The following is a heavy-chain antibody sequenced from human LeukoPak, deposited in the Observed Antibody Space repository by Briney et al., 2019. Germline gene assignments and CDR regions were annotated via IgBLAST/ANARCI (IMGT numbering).Heavy chain of an antibody. CDR2: IKQDGSEK. CDR1: GFTFSSYW. Sequence: GGSLRLSCAASGFTFSSYWMSWFRQAPGKGLGWVANIKQDGSEKYYVDSVKGRFTISRDNAKNSLYLQMNSLRAEDTAVYYCAELGITMIGGVWGKGTTVTISS. V-gene: IGHV3-7*01. J-gene: IGHJ6*04. D-gene: IGHD3-10*02. CDR3: AELGITMIGGV.